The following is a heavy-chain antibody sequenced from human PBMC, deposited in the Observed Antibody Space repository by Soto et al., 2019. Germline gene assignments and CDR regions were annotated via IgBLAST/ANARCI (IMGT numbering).Heavy chain of an antibody. J-gene: IGHJ6*02. Sequence: EVQLVDSGGGLVKPGGSLRLSCEASGFTFSSYSMAWVRQAPGKGLEWVSSISLTGDYIYYADSVKGRFTISRDDAKSSLYLQMNSLGVEDTAIYYCARLIRRGDFAMDVWGRGTTVTVSS. CDR2: ISLTGDYI. CDR1: GFTFSSYS. CDR3: ARLIRRGDFAMDV. D-gene: IGHD3-16*01. V-gene: IGHV3-21*01.